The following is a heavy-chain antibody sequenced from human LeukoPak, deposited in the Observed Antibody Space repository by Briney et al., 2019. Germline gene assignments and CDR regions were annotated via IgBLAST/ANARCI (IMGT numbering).Heavy chain of an antibody. D-gene: IGHD3-22*01. CDR3: AVLDYDSITDY. CDR2: IKYDESEK. J-gene: IGHJ4*02. Sequence: PGGSLRLSCAASGFTFSRYWMSWVRQAPGKGLEWVANIKYDESEKYYAGSVKGRVTISRDNARNSLYLHMNNLRVEDTALYYCAVLDYDSITDYWGQGTLVTVSS. CDR1: GFTFSRYW. V-gene: IGHV3-7*01.